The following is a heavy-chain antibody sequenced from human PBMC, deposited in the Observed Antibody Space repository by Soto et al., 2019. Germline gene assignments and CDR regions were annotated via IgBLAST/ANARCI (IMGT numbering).Heavy chain of an antibody. J-gene: IGHJ6*02. CDR3: AKDNMVVGAADQYNNMDV. Sequence: QVQLVESGGGVVQPGGSLRLSCAASGFTFSTYGMHWVRQAPGKGLEWVALISDDGSKKYYIDSVKGRFIISRDNSMNTLYLQMNRLRSEDTAVYYCAKDNMVVGAADQYNNMDVWGHGTTVSASS. D-gene: IGHD2-2*01. CDR1: GFTFSTYG. CDR2: ISDDGSKK. V-gene: IGHV3-30*18.